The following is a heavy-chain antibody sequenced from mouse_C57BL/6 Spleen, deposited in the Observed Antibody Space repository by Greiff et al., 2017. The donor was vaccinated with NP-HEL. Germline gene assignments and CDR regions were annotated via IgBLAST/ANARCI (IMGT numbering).Heavy chain of an antibody. D-gene: IGHD2-4*01. V-gene: IGHV1-64*01. CDR1: GYTFTSYW. Sequence: VQLQQPGAELVKPGASVKLSCKASGYTFTSYWMHWVKQRPGQGLEWIGMIHPNSGSTNYNEKFKSKATLTVDKSSSTAYMQLSSLTSEDSAVYYCAPLYDYGPYFDYWGQGTTFTVSS. CDR2: IHPNSGST. J-gene: IGHJ2*01. CDR3: APLYDYGPYFDY.